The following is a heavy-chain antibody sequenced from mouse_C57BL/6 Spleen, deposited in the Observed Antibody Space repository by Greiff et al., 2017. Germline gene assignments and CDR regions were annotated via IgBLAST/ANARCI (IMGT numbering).Heavy chain of an antibody. CDR2: IYPGDGDT. Sequence: QVQLQQPGPELVKPGASVKFSCKASGYAFSSSWMHWVKQRPGKGLEWIGLIYPGDGDTNYNGKFKGKATLTADKSSSTAYMQLSSLTSEDSAVYFCAREVLHYGCGSMDYWGQGTSVTVSA. D-gene: IGHD1-1*01. V-gene: IGHV1-82*01. CDR3: AREVLHYGCGSMDY. CDR1: GYAFSSSW. J-gene: IGHJ4*01.